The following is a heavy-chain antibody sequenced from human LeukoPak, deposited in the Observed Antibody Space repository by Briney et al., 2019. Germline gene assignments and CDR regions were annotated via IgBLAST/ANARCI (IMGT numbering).Heavy chain of an antibody. V-gene: IGHV3-48*04. J-gene: IGHJ4*02. Sequence: GGSLRLSCAASGFTFSSYAMHWVRQAPGKGLEWVSYISSSGSTIYYADSVRGRFTISRDNDKNSLYLQMNSLRAEDTAVYYCARDLSPGGYYDSSGYWGQGTLVTVSS. CDR3: ARDLSPGGYYDSSGY. CDR2: ISSSGSTI. CDR1: GFTFSSYA. D-gene: IGHD3-22*01.